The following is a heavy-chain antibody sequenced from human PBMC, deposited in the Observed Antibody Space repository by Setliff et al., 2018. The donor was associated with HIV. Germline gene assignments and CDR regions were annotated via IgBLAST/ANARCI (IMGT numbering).Heavy chain of an antibody. CDR1: KYSFDNYW. V-gene: IGHV5-51*01. D-gene: IGHD5-12*01. CDR3: ARRGYSGFEGAWFDD. J-gene: IGHJ4*02. CDR2: IYPSDSDT. Sequence: GESLKISCKGSKYSFDNYWIGWVRQMPGKGLQYIGIIYPSDSDTRYSPSLQRQATLSADKSTSTVYLELTNLKASDSGVYYCARRGYSGFEGAWFDDWGQGTLVTVPQ.